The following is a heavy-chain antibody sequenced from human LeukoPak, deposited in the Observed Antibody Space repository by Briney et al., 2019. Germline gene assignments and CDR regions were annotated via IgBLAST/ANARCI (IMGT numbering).Heavy chain of an antibody. CDR1: GFTFSSYW. D-gene: IGHD6-13*01. Sequence: GGSLRLSCAASGFTFSSYWMSWVRQAPGKGLEWVANIKQDGSEKYYVDSVKGRFTISRDNAKNSLYLQMNSLRAEDTAVYYCARDDTKQQLVSGYWGQGTLVTVSS. CDR2: IKQDGSEK. V-gene: IGHV3-7*01. J-gene: IGHJ4*02. CDR3: ARDDTKQQLVSGY.